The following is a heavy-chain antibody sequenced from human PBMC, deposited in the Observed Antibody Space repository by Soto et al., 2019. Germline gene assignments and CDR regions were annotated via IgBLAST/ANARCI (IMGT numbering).Heavy chain of an antibody. J-gene: IGHJ6*02. D-gene: IGHD2-21*01. CDR2: MNPNSGNT. V-gene: IGHV1-8*01. CDR3: ASLERYCGGDCTLGGDV. CDR1: GYTFTSYD. Sequence: ASVKVSCKDSGYTFTSYDINWVRQATGQGLEWMGWMNPNSGNTGYAQKFQGRVTMTRNTSISTAYMELSSLRSEDTAVYYCASLERYCGGDCTLGGDVCGERPTVTVSS.